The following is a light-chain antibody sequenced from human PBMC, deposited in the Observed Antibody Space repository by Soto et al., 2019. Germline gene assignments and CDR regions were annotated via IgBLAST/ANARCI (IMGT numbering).Light chain of an antibody. J-gene: IGKJ3*01. Sequence: EISMTQFPAILSASPRGGATLSCRAAQVVTTNSACHQLRRGPPPRLLNYDISTRATVTPARFSGRGAGTYFPPTISILEPEDVAVYYCQHRFSWPFTFGPGTKVEI. CDR1: QVVTTN. V-gene: IGKV3D-11*01. CDR2: DIS. CDR3: QHRFSWPFT.